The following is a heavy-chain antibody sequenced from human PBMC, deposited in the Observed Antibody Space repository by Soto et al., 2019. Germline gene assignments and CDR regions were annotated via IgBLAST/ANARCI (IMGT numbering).Heavy chain of an antibody. CDR3: AAGGGLPRYY. D-gene: IGHD5-12*01. Sequence: QLQLQESGSGLVKPSQTLSLTCAVSGGSISSGGYSWSWIRQPPGKGLEWIGYIYHSGSTYYNPSLKIRVTISVDRYKNQVSLKLSSVTAADTAVYYCAAGGGLPRYYWGQGTLVTVSS. CDR2: IYHSGST. CDR1: GGSISSGGYS. V-gene: IGHV4-30-2*01. J-gene: IGHJ4*02.